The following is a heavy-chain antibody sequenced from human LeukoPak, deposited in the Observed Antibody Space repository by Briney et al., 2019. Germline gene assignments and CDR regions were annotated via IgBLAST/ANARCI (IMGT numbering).Heavy chain of an antibody. CDR3: ARGYCSSTICFQYFHH. CDR2: IYTSGST. Sequence: SETLSLTCTVSGGSISSYYWSWIRQPAGKGLEWIGRIYTSGSTNYNASLKSRVTMSVDTSKNQFSLKLNSVTAADTAVYYCARGYCSSTICFQYFHHWGQGTLVTASS. V-gene: IGHV4-4*07. D-gene: IGHD2-2*01. CDR1: GGSISSYY. J-gene: IGHJ1*01.